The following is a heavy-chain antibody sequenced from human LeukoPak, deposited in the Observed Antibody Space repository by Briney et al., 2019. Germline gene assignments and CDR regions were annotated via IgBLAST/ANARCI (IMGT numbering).Heavy chain of an antibody. V-gene: IGHV5-51*01. D-gene: IGHD6-13*01. CDR1: GYSFTSYW. J-gene: IGHJ5*02. Sequence: ESLKISCKGSGYSFTSYWIGWVRQMPGKGLEWMGIIYPGDSDTRYSPSFQGQVTISADKSISTAYLQWSSLKASDTAMYYCARGYGSSWYFNWFDPWGQGTLVTVSS. CDR3: ARGYGSSWYFNWFDP. CDR2: IYPGDSDT.